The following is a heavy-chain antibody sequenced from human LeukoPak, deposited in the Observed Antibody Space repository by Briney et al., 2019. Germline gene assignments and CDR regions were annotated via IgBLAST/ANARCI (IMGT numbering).Heavy chain of an antibody. CDR3: AVGSYYYDSTGAFDI. J-gene: IGHJ3*02. V-gene: IGHV4-34*01. Sequence: PSETLSLTCGVYSGSFSGYYWSWIRQPPGKGLEWIGEINHSGSTNYNPSLKSRVTISVDTSKNQFSLKLTSMTAADTAVYYCAVGSYYYDSTGAFDIWGQGTMVTVSS. CDR1: SGSFSGYY. CDR2: INHSGST. D-gene: IGHD3-22*01.